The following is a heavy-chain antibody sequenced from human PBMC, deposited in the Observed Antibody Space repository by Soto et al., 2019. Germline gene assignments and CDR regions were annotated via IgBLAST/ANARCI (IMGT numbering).Heavy chain of an antibody. CDR2: IFWDDDK. CDR1: GFSLSTAGEA. Sequence: QITLKESGPTLVKPTQTLTLTCSFSGFSLSTAGEAVSWIRQPPGKALEWLALIFWDDDKRYTPSLMSRLTLTKDPSKNRVVPTMTYRDHVDTATYYCAHRPPLGSLWADPYWGQGTLVTVSS. CDR3: AHRPPLGSLWADPY. V-gene: IGHV2-5*02. D-gene: IGHD2-21*01. J-gene: IGHJ4*02.